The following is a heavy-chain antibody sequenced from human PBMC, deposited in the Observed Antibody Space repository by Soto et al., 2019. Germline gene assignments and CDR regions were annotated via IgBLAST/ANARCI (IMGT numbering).Heavy chain of an antibody. J-gene: IGHJ4*02. CDR3: AKAITRFGFYADN. V-gene: IGHV6-1*01. D-gene: IGHD2-2*01. CDR2: TYYRSKWYD. CDR1: GDSVSSNTAA. Sequence: PSQTLSLTCAISGDSVSSNTAAWNWIRQSPSRGLEWLGRTYYRSKWYDDYAESVSSRININPDTSKNQFSLHLRGEDTAVYYCAKAITRFGFYADNWGQGTQVTVSS.